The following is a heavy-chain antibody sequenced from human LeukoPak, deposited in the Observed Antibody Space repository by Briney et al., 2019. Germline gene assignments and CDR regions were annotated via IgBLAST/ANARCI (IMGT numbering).Heavy chain of an antibody. CDR3: ARDSTLNYGDPYYFDY. V-gene: IGHV1-18*01. CDR1: GYTFTSYG. J-gene: IGHJ4*02. D-gene: IGHD4-17*01. CDR2: TSAYNGNT. Sequence: ASVKVSCKASGYTFTSYGISWVRQAPGQGLEWMGWTSAYNGNTNYAQKLQGRVTMTTDTSTSTAYMELRSLRSDDTAVYYCARDSTLNYGDPYYFDYWGQGTLVTVSS.